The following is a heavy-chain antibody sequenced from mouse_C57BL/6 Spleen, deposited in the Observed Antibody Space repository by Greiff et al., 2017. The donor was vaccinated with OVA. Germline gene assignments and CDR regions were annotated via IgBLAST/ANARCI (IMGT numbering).Heavy chain of an antibody. D-gene: IGHD2-5*01. V-gene: IGHV5-17*01. Sequence: EVHLVESGGGLVKPGGSLKLSCAASGFTFSDYGMHWVRQAPEKGLEWVAYISSGSSTIYYADTVKGRFTISRDNAKNTLFLQMTSLRSEDTAMYYCARGAAYYSNYGDYWGQGTTLTVSS. CDR3: ARGAAYYSNYGDY. CDR1: GFTFSDYG. CDR2: ISSGSSTI. J-gene: IGHJ2*01.